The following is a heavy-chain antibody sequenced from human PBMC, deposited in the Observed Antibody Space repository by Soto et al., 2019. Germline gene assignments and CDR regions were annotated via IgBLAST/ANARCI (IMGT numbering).Heavy chain of an antibody. Sequence: GASVKVSCKASGYTFTGYYMHWVRQAPGQGLEWMGWINPNSGGTNYAQKFQGRVTMTRDTSISTAYMELSRLRSDDTAVYYCAREAYTGLRGMAMSYWGQGTLVTVSS. V-gene: IGHV1-2*02. J-gene: IGHJ4*02. CDR3: AREAYTGLRGMAMSY. D-gene: IGHD3-16*01. CDR1: GYTFTGYY. CDR2: INPNSGGT.